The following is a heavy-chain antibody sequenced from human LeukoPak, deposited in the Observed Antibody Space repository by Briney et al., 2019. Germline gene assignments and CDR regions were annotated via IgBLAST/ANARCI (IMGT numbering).Heavy chain of an antibody. J-gene: IGHJ4*02. D-gene: IGHD6-19*01. Sequence: SETLSLTCAVSGGSISSGGYPWSWIRQPPEKGLEWIGFISHSGSSYYNPSLKSRVTISIDRSKNQFSLKVNSVTAADTAVYYCASLAVAGLSEGYWGQGTLVIVSS. CDR1: GGSISSGGYP. CDR3: ASLAVAGLSEGY. V-gene: IGHV4-30-2*01. CDR2: ISHSGSS.